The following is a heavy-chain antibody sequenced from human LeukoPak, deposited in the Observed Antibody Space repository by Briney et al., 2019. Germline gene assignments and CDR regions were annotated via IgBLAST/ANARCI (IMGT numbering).Heavy chain of an antibody. CDR2: ISGSGIGT. D-gene: IGHD6-13*01. J-gene: IGHJ4*02. CDR3: AGRHSISWFFDN. CDR1: GFTFSSYA. Sequence: PGGSLRLSCAASGFTFSSYAMSWVRQAPGKGLEWVPAISGSGIGTYYADSVKGRFTISRDNSKNTLYLQMNSLTAEDTAVYFCAGRHSISWFFDNWGQGTLVTVSS. V-gene: IGHV3-23*01.